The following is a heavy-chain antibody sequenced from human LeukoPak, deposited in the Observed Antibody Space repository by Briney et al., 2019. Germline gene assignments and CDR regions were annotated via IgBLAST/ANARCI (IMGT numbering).Heavy chain of an antibody. J-gene: IGHJ4*02. Sequence: GGSLRLSCAASGFTFNNYAMNWVRQAPGKGLEWVSSISSSSSYIYYADSVKGRFTISRDNAKNSLHLQMNSLRAEDTAVYYCARAAGGYFDYWGQGTLVTVSS. CDR3: ARAAGGYFDY. CDR2: ISSSSSYI. CDR1: GFTFNNYA. D-gene: IGHD1-14*01. V-gene: IGHV3-21*01.